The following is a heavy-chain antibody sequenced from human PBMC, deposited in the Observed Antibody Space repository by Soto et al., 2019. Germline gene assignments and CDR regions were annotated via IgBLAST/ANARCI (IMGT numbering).Heavy chain of an antibody. V-gene: IGHV3-74*01. Sequence: EVQLVKSGGGLVLPGGSLRLSCAASGFTFSRYWMHWVRQAPGKGLVWVSRISSYGSDTHYADSVKGRFTISRDNAKNTVYLQMNSLRAEDTAVYYCASNYAYAEGYYWYGIDVWGQGTTVTVSS. D-gene: IGHD3-16*01. CDR3: ASNYAYAEGYYWYGIDV. CDR2: ISSYGSDT. CDR1: GFTFSRYW. J-gene: IGHJ6*02.